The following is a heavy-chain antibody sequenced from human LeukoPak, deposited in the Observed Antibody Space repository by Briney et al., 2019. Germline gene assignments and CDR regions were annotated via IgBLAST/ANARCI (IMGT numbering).Heavy chain of an antibody. V-gene: IGHV3-66*02. CDR2: IYSGGTI. Sequence: GGSLRLSCAASGITFSSNDMSWVRQAPGKGLEWVSVIYSGGTIYYLDSVKGRFTISRDNSKNTLYLQMNSLRAEDTTVYYCARERYGLFDPWGQGTLVTVSS. J-gene: IGHJ5*02. CDR1: GITFSSND. CDR3: ARERYGLFDP. D-gene: IGHD3-10*01.